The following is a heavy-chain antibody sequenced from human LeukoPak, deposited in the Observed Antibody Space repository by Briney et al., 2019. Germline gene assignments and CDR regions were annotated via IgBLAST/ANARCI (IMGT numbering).Heavy chain of an antibody. CDR3: LRHAGGIILT. Sequence: PSETLSLTCNVSGDSISGSDYYWGWMRQPPGKGLEWIANIWYSGSDYYNPSLQSRVTITVDTAKNQFSLNVKSVTAGDSAVYYCLRHAGGIILTWGQGTRVAVSS. CDR1: GDSISGSDYY. D-gene: IGHD1-1*01. CDR2: IWYSGSD. J-gene: IGHJ5*02. V-gene: IGHV4-39*01.